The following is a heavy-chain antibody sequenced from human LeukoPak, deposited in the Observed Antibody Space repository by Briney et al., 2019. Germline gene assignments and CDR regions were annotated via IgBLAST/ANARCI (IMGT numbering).Heavy chain of an antibody. CDR1: GGSISSYY. Sequence: SETLSLTCTVSGGSISSYYWSWIRQPAGKGLEWIGRIYTSGSTNYNPSLKSRVTMSVDTSKNQFSLKLSSVIAADTAVYYCARDEYSSSPNWFDPWGQGTLVTVSS. D-gene: IGHD6-6*01. J-gene: IGHJ5*02. CDR3: ARDEYSSSPNWFDP. V-gene: IGHV4-4*07. CDR2: IYTSGST.